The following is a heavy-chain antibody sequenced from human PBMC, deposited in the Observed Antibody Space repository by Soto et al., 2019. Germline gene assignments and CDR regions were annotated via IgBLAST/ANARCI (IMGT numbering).Heavy chain of an antibody. CDR3: ARETTRLAFDI. J-gene: IGHJ3*02. D-gene: IGHD1-1*01. CDR1: GFTFSNYW. V-gene: IGHV3-7*01. CDR2: IKQDGSEK. Sequence: GSLRLSCAASGFTFSNYWMGWVRQAPGKGLEWVANIKQDGSEKYYVDSVKGRFTISRDNAKNSLYLQMNSLRAEDTAVYYCARETTRLAFDIWGQGTMVTVSS.